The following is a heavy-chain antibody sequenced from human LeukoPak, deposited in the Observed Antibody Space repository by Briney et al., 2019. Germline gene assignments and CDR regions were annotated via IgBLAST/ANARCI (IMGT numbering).Heavy chain of an antibody. J-gene: IGHJ6*03. CDR1: GFTFSSYS. CDR3: ARGLGPKKWLLGHYYYYHYMDV. D-gene: IGHD3-22*01. V-gene: IGHV3-48*02. CDR2: ISSSSSTI. Sequence: GGSLRLSCAASGFTFSSYSMNWVRQAPGKGLEWVSYISSSSSTIYYADSVKGRFTISRDNAKNSLYLQMNSLRDEDTAVYYCARGLGPKKWLLGHYYYYHYMDVWGKGTTVTVSS.